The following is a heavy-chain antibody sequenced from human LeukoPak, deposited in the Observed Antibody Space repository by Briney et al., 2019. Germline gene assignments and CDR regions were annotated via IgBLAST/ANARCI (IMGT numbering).Heavy chain of an antibody. J-gene: IGHJ5*02. Sequence: PSETLSLTCTVSGASIRSSYWSWIRQPPGKGLEWIGHMHYSGSTNYNPSLKSRVAISVDTSKNQFSLKLSSVTAADTAVYYCARDRLQLQSWGQGTLVTVSS. CDR3: ARDRLQLQS. CDR1: GASIRSSY. CDR2: MHYSGST. D-gene: IGHD1-1*01. V-gene: IGHV4-59*01.